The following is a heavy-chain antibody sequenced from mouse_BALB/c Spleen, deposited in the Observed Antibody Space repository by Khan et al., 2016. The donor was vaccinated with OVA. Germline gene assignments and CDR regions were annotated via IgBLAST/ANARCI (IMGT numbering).Heavy chain of an antibody. V-gene: IGHV2-6-1*01. Sequence: QVQLKESGPGLAAPSQSLSITCTISGFSLTNYGVHWVRQPPGKGLEWLVVIWSDGNTNYNSALQSRLTITKDNPQSQVFLKINSLQTDDTAIYFCARQPYYHYNIMDYWGQGTSVTVSS. CDR1: GFSLTNYG. J-gene: IGHJ4*01. CDR3: ARQPYYHYNIMDY. CDR2: IWSDGNT. D-gene: IGHD2-10*01.